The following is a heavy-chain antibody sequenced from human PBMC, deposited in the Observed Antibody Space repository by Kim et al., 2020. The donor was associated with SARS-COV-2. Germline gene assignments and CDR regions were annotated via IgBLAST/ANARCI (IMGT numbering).Heavy chain of an antibody. V-gene: IGHV4-39*01. Sequence: SETLSLTCTVSGGSISSSSYYWGWIRQPPGKGLEWIGSIYYSGSTYYNPSLKSRVTISVDTSKNQFSLKLSSVTAADTAVYYCARRRIAVAGTRYFDLWGRGTLVTVSS. J-gene: IGHJ2*01. D-gene: IGHD6-19*01. CDR3: ARRRIAVAGTRYFDL. CDR1: GGSISSSSYY. CDR2: IYYSGST.